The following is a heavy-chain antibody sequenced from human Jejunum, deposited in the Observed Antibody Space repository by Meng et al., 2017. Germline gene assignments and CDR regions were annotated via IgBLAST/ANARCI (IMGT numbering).Heavy chain of an antibody. Sequence: QVQLQGSGPGLLKPPGTLSLTCAVSGGSISTSDWWSWVRQPPGKGLEWIGEIHHSGSTNYNPSLKSRVTISVDKSKNQFSLKLNSVTAADTAVYYCAREWSGSYRHFDYWGQGTLVTVSS. J-gene: IGHJ4*02. CDR1: GGSISTSDW. CDR3: AREWSGSYRHFDY. D-gene: IGHD1-26*01. V-gene: IGHV4-4*03. CDR2: IHHSGST.